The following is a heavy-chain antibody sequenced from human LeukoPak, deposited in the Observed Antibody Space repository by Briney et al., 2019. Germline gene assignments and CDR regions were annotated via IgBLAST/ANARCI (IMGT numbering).Heavy chain of an antibody. J-gene: IGHJ4*02. CDR2: ISSSSSYI. Sequence: GGSLRLSCAASGFTFSSYSMNWVRQAPGKGLEWVSSISSSSSYIYYADSVKGRFTISRDNAKNSLYLQMNSLRAEDTAVYYCARVVHDYDILTGYWAWGQGTLVTVSS. V-gene: IGHV3-21*01. CDR3: ARVVHDYDILTGYWA. CDR1: GFTFSSYS. D-gene: IGHD3-9*01.